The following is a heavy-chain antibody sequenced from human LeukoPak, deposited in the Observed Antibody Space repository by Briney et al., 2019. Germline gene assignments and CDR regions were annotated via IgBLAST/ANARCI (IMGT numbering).Heavy chain of an antibody. V-gene: IGHV1-24*01. Sequence: ASVKVSCKVSGYTLTELSMHWVRQAPGKGLEWMGGFDPEDGETIYAQKFQGRVTMTEDTSTDTAYMELSSLRSEDTAVYYCATQDIVLMVYAPSGVWGQGTLVTVSS. D-gene: IGHD2-8*01. CDR3: ATQDIVLMVYAPSGV. CDR1: GYTLTELS. J-gene: IGHJ4*02. CDR2: FDPEDGET.